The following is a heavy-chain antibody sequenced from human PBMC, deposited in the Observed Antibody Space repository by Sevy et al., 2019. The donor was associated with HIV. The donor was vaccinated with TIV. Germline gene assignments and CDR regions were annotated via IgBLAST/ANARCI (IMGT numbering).Heavy chain of an antibody. V-gene: IGHV3-23*01. CDR2: ISASGGTT. Sequence: GGSLRLSCAASGFTFSNYAMSWVRRAPGKGLEWVASISASGGTTFFADSVRGRFTISRDNSKNTMSLQMSSLRVEDTAVYYCVKSPSSPGSSSTWATFDYWGQGTLVTVSS. CDR1: GFTFSNYA. J-gene: IGHJ4*02. D-gene: IGHD6-13*01. CDR3: VKSPSSPGSSSTWATFDY.